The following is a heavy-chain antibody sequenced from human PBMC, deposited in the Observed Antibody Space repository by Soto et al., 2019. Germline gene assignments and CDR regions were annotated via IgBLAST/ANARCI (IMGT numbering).Heavy chain of an antibody. CDR2: INPNSGGT. Sequence: GASVKVSCKASGYTFTGYYMHWVRQAPGQGLEWMGWINPNSGGTNYAQKFQGWVTMTRDTSISTAYMELSRLRSDDTAVYYCARGSGSLYYYYGMDVWGQGTTVTVSS. CDR3: ARGSGSLYYYYGMDV. V-gene: IGHV1-2*04. CDR1: GYTFTGYY. D-gene: IGHD1-26*01. J-gene: IGHJ6*02.